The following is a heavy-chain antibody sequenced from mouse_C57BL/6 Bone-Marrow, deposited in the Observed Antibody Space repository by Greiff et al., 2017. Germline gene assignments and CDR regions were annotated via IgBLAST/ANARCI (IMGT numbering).Heavy chain of an antibody. V-gene: IGHV1-50*01. J-gene: IGHJ2*01. CDR1: GYTFTSYW. CDR3: ARTGPTVVATDY. CDR2: IDPSDSYT. D-gene: IGHD1-1*01. Sequence: QVQLQQPGAELVKPGASVKLSCKASGYTFTSYWMQWVKQRPGQGLEWIGEIDPSDSYTNYNQKFKGKDTLTVDTSSSAAYMQLSSLTSEDSAVYYGARTGPTVVATDYWGQGTTLTVSS.